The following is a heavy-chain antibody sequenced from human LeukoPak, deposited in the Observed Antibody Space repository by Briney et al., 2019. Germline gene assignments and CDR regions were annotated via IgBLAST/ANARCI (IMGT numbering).Heavy chain of an antibody. CDR2: INPNSGGT. V-gene: IGHV1-2*06. D-gene: IGHD3-22*01. CDR3: VRGRNSVYYFNVVAPYYFDY. J-gene: IGHJ4*02. CDR1: GYTFTGYY. Sequence: ASVKVSCKASGYTFTGYYMHWVRQAPGQGLEWMGRINPNSGGTNYAQKFQGRVTMTRDTSINTAYMDLSRLRSDDTAVYYCVRGRNSVYYFNVVAPYYFDYWGQGTLVTVSS.